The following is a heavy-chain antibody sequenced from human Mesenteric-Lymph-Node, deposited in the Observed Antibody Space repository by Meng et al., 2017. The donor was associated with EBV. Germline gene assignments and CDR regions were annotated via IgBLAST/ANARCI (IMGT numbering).Heavy chain of an antibody. CDR1: GGSFSGYY. CDR2: INHNGVA. CDR3: ARGHMWDNKFDP. J-gene: IGHJ5*02. Sequence: WGAGLLKPSETLSLTCAVYGGSFSGYYWTWIRQPPETGLEWIGEINHNGVADYNPSLKSRVTISVDTSKNQFSLRLTSVTAADTAVYYCARGHMWDNKFDPWGQGTLVTVSS. V-gene: IGHV4-34*01. D-gene: IGHD1-26*01.